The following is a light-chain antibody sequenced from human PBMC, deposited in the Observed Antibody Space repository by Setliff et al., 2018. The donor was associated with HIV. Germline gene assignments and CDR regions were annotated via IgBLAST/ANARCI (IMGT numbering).Light chain of an antibody. CDR2: EVR. J-gene: IGLJ1*01. CDR3: SSYAIANTLP. V-gene: IGLV2-14*01. CDR1: SSDVGGYNY. Sequence: QSVLTQPASVSGSPGQSITISCTGTSSDVGGYNYVSWYQQHPGKAPKLIIDEVRNRPSGVSNRFSGPKSGNTASLTISGLQAEDEADYYCSSYAIANTLPFGTGTKVTVL.